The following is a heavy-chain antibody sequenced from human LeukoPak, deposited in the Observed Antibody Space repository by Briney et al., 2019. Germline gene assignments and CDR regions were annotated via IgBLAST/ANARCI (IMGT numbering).Heavy chain of an antibody. CDR2: MNPNSGNT. CDR3: ARASLWFGEPKYNWFDP. Sequence: ASVKVSCKASGYTFTSYDINWVRQATGQGLEWMGWMNPNSGNTGYAQKFQGRVTMTRNTSISTAYMELSSLRSEDTAVYYCARASLWFGEPKYNWFDPWGQGTLVTVSS. D-gene: IGHD3-10*01. V-gene: IGHV1-8*01. CDR1: GYTFTSYD. J-gene: IGHJ5*02.